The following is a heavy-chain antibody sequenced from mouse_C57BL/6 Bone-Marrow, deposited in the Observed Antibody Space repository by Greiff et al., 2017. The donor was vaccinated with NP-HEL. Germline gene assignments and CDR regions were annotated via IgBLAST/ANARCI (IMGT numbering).Heavy chain of an antibody. CDR2: ISDGGSYT. CDR3: ARDRDYGSNYFDY. J-gene: IGHJ2*01. Sequence: EVMLVESGGGLVKPGGSLKLSCAASGFTFSSYAMSWVRQTPEKRLEWVATISDGGSYTYYPDNVKGRFTISRDNAKNNLYLQMSHLKSEDTAMYYCARDRDYGSNYFDYWGQGTTLTVSS. V-gene: IGHV5-4*01. D-gene: IGHD1-1*01. CDR1: GFTFSSYA.